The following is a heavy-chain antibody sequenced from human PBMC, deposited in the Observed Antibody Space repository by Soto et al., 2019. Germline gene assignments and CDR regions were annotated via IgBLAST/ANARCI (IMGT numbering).Heavy chain of an antibody. V-gene: IGHV3-30*18. CDR2: ISYDGSDK. CDR1: GFTFSYNA. Sequence: QVDLVESGGGVVQSGRSLRLSCAASGFTFSYNAMHWVRQAPGKGLEWVAVISYDGSDKYYGDSVKGRFIISRDNSKNTLDLQMNSLRADDTAVYYCAKGLGELSPESFDYWGQGTLITVSS. D-gene: IGHD3-16*02. CDR3: AKGLGELSPESFDY. J-gene: IGHJ4*02.